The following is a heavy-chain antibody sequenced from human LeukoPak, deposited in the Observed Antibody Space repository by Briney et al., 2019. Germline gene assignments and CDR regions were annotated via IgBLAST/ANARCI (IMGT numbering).Heavy chain of an antibody. CDR3: ARENSIRGTRAFDS. CDR2: IGSDGNSK. V-gene: IGHV3-33*01. Sequence: GGSLRLSCTASGLTFSIYSMHWVRQTPDKGLEWVARIGSDGNSKDYADSVKGRFTISRDNSDNALSLQMNSLRVEDSAKYYCARENSIRGTRAFDSWAQGTLVTVSS. J-gene: IGHJ4*02. D-gene: IGHD3-10*01. CDR1: GLTFSIYS.